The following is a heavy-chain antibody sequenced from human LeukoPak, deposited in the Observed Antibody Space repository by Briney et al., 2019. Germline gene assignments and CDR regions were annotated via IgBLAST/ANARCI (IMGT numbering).Heavy chain of an antibody. J-gene: IGHJ4*02. D-gene: IGHD3-10*01. CDR2: IYHSGST. V-gene: IGHV4-34*01. Sequence: SETLSLTCAVYGGSFSGYYWSWIRQPPGKGLEWIGSIYHSGSTYYNPSLKSRVTISVDTSKNQFSLKLSSVTAADTAVYYCARSQSGVLWFGELSPWYFDYWGQGTLVTVSS. CDR1: GGSFSGYY. CDR3: ARSQSGVLWFGELSPWYFDY.